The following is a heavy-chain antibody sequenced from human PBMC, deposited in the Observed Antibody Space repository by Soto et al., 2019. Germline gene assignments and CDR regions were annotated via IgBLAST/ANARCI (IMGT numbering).Heavy chain of an antibody. J-gene: IGHJ4*02. V-gene: IGHV4-4*02. D-gene: IGHD3-10*01. CDR3: ARVYMVRGTIIRYFDY. CDR2: IYHSGST. Sequence: QVQLQESGPGLVKPSGTLSLTCAVSGGSISSSNWWSWVRQPPGKGLEWIGKIYHSGSTNYNPSLKTRVTISVDKSKNQFSLKLSSVTAADTAVYYCARVYMVRGTIIRYFDYWGQGTLVTVSS. CDR1: GGSISSSNW.